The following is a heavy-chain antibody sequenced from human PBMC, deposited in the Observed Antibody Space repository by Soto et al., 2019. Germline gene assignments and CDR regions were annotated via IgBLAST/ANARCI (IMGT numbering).Heavy chain of an antibody. V-gene: IGHV1-3*01. J-gene: IGHJ6*02. CDR2: INAGNGNT. CDR1: GYTFTSYA. D-gene: IGHD2-15*01. CDR3: ARDKSPIGRYYYYYGMDV. Sequence: QVQLVQSGAEVKKPGASVKVSCKASGYTFTSYAMHWVRQAPGQRLEWMGWINAGNGNTKYSQKFQGRVTITRDTSASTAYMELSSLRSEDTAVYYCARDKSPIGRYYYYYGMDVWGQGTTVTVSS.